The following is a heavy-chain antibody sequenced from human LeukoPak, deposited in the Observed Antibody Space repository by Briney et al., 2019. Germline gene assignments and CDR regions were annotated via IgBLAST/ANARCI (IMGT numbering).Heavy chain of an antibody. D-gene: IGHD3-3*01. J-gene: IGHJ3*02. Sequence: SETLSLTCTVSGGSISSYHWSWIRQPPGKGLEWIGDTYNSGSTNHNPSLQSRVTISVDTSKNQFSLKLSSVTAADTAVYYCAGGIFGVVINAFHIWGQGTMVTVSS. CDR3: AGGIFGVVINAFHI. CDR2: TYNSGST. V-gene: IGHV4-59*01. CDR1: GGSISSYH.